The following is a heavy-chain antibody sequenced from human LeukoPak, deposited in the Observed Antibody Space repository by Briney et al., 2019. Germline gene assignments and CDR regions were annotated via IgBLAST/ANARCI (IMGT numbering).Heavy chain of an antibody. Sequence: SGGSLRLSCAASGFTFSSYAMSWVRQAPGKGLEWVSAISGSGGSTYYADSVKGRFTISRDNSKNTLYLQMNSLRAEDTAVYYCAKDSRLTYYFDYWGQGTLVTVSS. CDR1: GFTFSSYA. V-gene: IGHV3-23*01. CDR3: AKDSRLTYYFDY. CDR2: ISGSGGST. D-gene: IGHD5-12*01. J-gene: IGHJ4*02.